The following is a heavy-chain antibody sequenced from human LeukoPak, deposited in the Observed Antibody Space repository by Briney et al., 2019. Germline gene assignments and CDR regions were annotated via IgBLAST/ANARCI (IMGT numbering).Heavy chain of an antibody. Sequence: ASVNVSYKASGGTFSSYAISWVRQAPGQGLEWMGGIIPIFGTANYAQKFQGRVTITADESTSTAYMELSSLRSEDTAVYYCASTPLAAAGDYYFDYWGQGTLVTVSS. J-gene: IGHJ4*02. CDR2: IIPIFGTA. V-gene: IGHV1-69*13. CDR3: ASTPLAAAGDYYFDY. D-gene: IGHD6-13*01. CDR1: GGTFSSYA.